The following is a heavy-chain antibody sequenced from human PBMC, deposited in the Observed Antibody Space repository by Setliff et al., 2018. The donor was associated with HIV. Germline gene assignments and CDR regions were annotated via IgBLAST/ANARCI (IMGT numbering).Heavy chain of an antibody. V-gene: IGHV4-61*02. CDR2: IYTSGNTNYNPST. Sequence: SETLSLTCTVSGGSISSGDYYWSWIRQPAGQGLEWIGRIYTSGNTNYNPSTNYNPSLKSRITISLETARNQFSLNLDSVTAADTAVFYCARGGGPDTNFGLWGQGTLVTVS. J-gene: IGHJ4*02. D-gene: IGHD5-18*01. CDR3: ARGGGPDTNFGL. CDR1: GGSISSGDYY.